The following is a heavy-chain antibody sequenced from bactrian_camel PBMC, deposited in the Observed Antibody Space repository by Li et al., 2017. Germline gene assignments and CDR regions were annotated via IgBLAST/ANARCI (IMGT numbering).Heavy chain of an antibody. Sequence: HVQLVESGGGSVQAGGTLTLSCRATGYCMGWFRQAPGKEREGVAAIDTGDGSTYYLNSVKGRFTISVDRGKSMMYLQMNSLKPEDTAVYYCAPVLGYGGTWSCDRGQGTQVTVS. J-gene: IGHJ4*01. CDR3: APVLGYGGTWSCD. D-gene: IGHD6*01. CDR1: GYC. V-gene: IGHV3S1*01. CDR2: IDTGDGST.